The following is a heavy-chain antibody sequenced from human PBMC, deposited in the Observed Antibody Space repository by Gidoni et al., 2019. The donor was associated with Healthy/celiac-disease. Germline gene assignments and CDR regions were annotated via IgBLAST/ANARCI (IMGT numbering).Heavy chain of an antibody. V-gene: IGHV4-59*01. CDR3: ARVRAYYGKRTPNGWFDP. CDR1: GGSISSYY. Sequence: QVQLQESGPGLVKPSETLSLTCTVSGGSISSYYWSWIRQPPGKALEWIGYIYYSGSTNYNPSLKSRVTISVDTSKNQFSLKLSSVTAADTAVYYCARVRAYYGKRTPNGWFDPWGQGTLVTVSS. D-gene: IGHD1-26*01. J-gene: IGHJ5*02. CDR2: IYYSGST.